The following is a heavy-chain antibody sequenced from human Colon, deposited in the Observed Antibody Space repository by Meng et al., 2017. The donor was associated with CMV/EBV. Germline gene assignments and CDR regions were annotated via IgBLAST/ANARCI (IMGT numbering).Heavy chain of an antibody. CDR2: IWYDGSNK. CDR3: AKELAWDSSGYPNDAFDI. Sequence: GESLKISCAASGFTFSSYGMHWVRQAPGKGLEWVAVIWYDGSNKYYADSVKGRFTISRDNSKNTLYLQMNSLRAEDTAVYYCAKELAWDSSGYPNDAFDIWGQGTMVTVSS. V-gene: IGHV3-33*06. D-gene: IGHD3-22*01. J-gene: IGHJ3*02. CDR1: GFTFSSYG.